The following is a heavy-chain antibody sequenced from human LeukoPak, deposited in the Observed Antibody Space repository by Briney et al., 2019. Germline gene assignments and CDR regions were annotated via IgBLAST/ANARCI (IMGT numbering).Heavy chain of an antibody. V-gene: IGHV4-31*03. CDR1: GDSISSGDNY. Sequence: SETLSLTCTVSGDSISSGDNYWSWIRQHPGKGLEWIGYIYYSGSTYYNPSLKSRVTISVDTSQNQFSLKLASVTAADTAVYYCARSGGTLFAGFDYWGQGTLVTVSS. D-gene: IGHD3-3*01. J-gene: IGHJ4*02. CDR2: IYYSGST. CDR3: ARSGGTLFAGFDY.